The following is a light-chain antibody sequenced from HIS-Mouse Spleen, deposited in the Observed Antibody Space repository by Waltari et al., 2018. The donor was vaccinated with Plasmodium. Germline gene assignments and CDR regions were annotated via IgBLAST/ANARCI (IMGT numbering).Light chain of an antibody. CDR1: SSDVGSYNL. Sequence: QSALTQPASVSGSPGQSITISCTGTSSDVGSYNLVSWSQQHPGKAPKLMIDEGSKRPSGVSNRFSGSKSGNTASLTISGLQAEDEADYYCCSYAGSSTFVVFGGGTKLTVL. V-gene: IGLV2-23*03. J-gene: IGLJ2*01. CDR2: EGS. CDR3: CSYAGSSTFVV.